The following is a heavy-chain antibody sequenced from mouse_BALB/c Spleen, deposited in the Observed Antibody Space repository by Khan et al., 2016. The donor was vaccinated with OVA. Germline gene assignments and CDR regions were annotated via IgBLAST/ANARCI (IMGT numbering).Heavy chain of an antibody. V-gene: IGHV1-80*01. CDR1: GYAFSNYW. Sequence: VQLQESGAELVRPGSSVKISCKASGYAFSNYWMNWVKQRPGQGLEWIGQIYPGDGDPNYNGKFKGKATLTADKSSSTAYMQLSSLTSEDSAVYFCARSGYDYFAYWGQGTLVTVSA. CDR2: IYPGDGDP. CDR3: ARSGYDYFAY. J-gene: IGHJ3*01. D-gene: IGHD2-14*01.